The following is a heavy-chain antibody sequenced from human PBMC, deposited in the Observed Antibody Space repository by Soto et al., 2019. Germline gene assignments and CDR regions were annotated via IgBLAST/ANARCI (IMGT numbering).Heavy chain of an antibody. CDR1: GFTFSNAW. CDR3: TTDRRLLTTSESY. D-gene: IGHD1-26*01. V-gene: IGHV3-15*01. CDR2: IKSKTDGGTT. Sequence: EVQLVESGGGLVKPGGSLRLSCAASGFTFSNAWMSWVRQAPGKGLEWVGGIKSKTDGGTTDYAAPVKGRFTISRDDSKNTLYLQMNSLKTEDTAVYYCTTDRRLLTTSESYWGQGTLVTVSS. J-gene: IGHJ4*02.